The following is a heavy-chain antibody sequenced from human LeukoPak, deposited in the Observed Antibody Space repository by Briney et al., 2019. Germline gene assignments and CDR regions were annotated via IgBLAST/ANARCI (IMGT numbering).Heavy chain of an antibody. CDR3: AKGDTTWELPHDY. CDR1: GFTFSSYE. CDR2: ITLSSSSI. V-gene: IGHV3-48*03. D-gene: IGHD1-26*01. Sequence: PGGSLRLSCAASGFTFSSYEMNWVRQAPGKGLEWVSYITLSSSSIYYADSVKGRFTISRDNAKNSLYLQMNSLRAEDTAVYYCAKGDTTWELPHDYWGQGTLVTVSS. J-gene: IGHJ4*02.